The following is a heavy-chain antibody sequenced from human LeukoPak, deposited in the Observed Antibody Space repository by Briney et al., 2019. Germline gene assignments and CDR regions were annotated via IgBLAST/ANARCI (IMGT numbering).Heavy chain of an antibody. CDR2: SNGDGSST. CDR3: IRDFGSVGATNAFDI. J-gene: IGHJ3*02. CDR1: GFTFSRYW. V-gene: IGHV3-74*01. D-gene: IGHD1-26*01. Sequence: GGSLRLSCVASGFTFSRYWMQWVRPAPGKGLEWVSRSNGDGSSTSYADSVKGRFNISRDNAKNAVYLQMNSLRVEDTAVYYCIRDFGSVGATNAFDIWGQGTMVTVSS.